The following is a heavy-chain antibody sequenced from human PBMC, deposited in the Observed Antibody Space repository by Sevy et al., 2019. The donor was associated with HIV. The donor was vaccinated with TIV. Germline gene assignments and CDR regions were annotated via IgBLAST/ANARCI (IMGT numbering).Heavy chain of an antibody. D-gene: IGHD3-22*01. CDR2: INHSGST. CDR3: ARGRIRFTMIVVVAGGAFDI. Sequence: SETLSLTCAVYGGSFSGYYWNWIRQPPGKGLEWIGEINHSGSTNYNPSLKSRVTMSVDTSKNQFSLKLSSVTAADTAVYYCARGRIRFTMIVVVAGGAFDIWGQGTMVTVSS. V-gene: IGHV4-34*01. CDR1: GGSFSGYY. J-gene: IGHJ3*02.